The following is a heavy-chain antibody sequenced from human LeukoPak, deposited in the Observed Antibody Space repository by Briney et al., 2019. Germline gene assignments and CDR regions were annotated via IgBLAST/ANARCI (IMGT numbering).Heavy chain of an antibody. CDR1: GGSISSYF. CDR2: IYNSGST. V-gene: IGHV4-4*07. D-gene: IGHD2-2*01. Sequence: SETLSLTCTVSGGSISSYFWSWIRQPAGKGLEWIGRIYNSGSTNYNPSLKSRVTMSVDTSKNQFSLNLTSVTAADTAVCYCAREGPSSTRGIDYWGQGTLVTVSS. CDR3: AREGPSSTRGIDY. J-gene: IGHJ4*02.